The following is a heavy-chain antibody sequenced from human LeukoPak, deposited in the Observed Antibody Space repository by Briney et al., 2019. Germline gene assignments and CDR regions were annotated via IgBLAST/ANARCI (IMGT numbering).Heavy chain of an antibody. CDR1: GFTFRSYA. V-gene: IGHV3-23*01. Sequence: PGGSLRLSCAASGFTFRSYAMSWVRQAPGKGLEWVSAISGSGGSTYYADSVKGRFTISRDNSKNTLYLQMNSLRAEDTAVYYCAKLLGYCSGGSCATWDYWGQGTLVTVSS. J-gene: IGHJ4*02. CDR3: AKLLGYCSGGSCATWDY. CDR2: ISGSGGST. D-gene: IGHD2-15*01.